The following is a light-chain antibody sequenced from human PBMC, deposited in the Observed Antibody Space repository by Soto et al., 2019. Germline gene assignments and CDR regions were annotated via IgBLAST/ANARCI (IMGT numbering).Light chain of an antibody. CDR1: QSLSSN. CDR2: GAS. V-gene: IGKV3-15*01. CDR3: QQYNNWPQT. J-gene: IGKJ1*01. Sequence: EIVLTQSPATLSAFPGDRVTLSCRASQSLSSNLAWYQQKPGQAPRLLIYGASTRATGIPARFSGSGSGTEFTLTISSLQSEDVAVYYCQQYNNWPQTFGQGAKVDIK.